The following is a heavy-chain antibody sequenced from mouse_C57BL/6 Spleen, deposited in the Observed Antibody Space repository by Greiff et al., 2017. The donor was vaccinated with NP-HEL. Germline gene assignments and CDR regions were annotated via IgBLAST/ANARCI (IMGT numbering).Heavy chain of an antibody. D-gene: IGHD2-3*01. CDR2: ISYSGST. V-gene: IGHV3-1*01. CDR3: AREDDYWYFDV. CDR1: GYSITSGYD. J-gene: IGHJ1*03. Sequence: VQLKESGPGMVKPSQSLSLTCTVTGYSITSGYDWHWIRHFPGNKLDWMGYISYSGSTNYNPSLKSRISITHDTSKNHFFLKLNSVTTEDTATYYCAREDDYWYFDVWGTGTTVTVSS.